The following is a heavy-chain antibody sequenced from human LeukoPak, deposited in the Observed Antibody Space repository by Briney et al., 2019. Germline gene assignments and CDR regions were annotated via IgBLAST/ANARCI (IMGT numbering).Heavy chain of an antibody. D-gene: IGHD6-13*01. CDR1: GFTFSSYA. CDR3: ASQSQSYSSSWCYHMDV. Sequence: TGGSLRLSCAASGFTFSSYAMSWVRQAPGKGLEWVSAISGSGGSTYYADSVKGRFTISRDNSKNTLYLQMNSLRAEDTAVYYCASQSQSYSSSWCYHMDVWGKGTTVTVSS. CDR2: ISGSGGST. J-gene: IGHJ6*03. V-gene: IGHV3-23*01.